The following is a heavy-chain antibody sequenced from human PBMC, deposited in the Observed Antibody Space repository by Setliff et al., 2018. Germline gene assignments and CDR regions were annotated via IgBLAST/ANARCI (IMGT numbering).Heavy chain of an antibody. CDR1: GGTFGTNA. D-gene: IGHD1-7*01. J-gene: IGHJ3*02. CDR3: ARDLNSQDAFDI. CDR2: IIPILGIA. V-gene: IGHV1-69*10. Sequence: SVKVSCKASGGTFGTNAVSWVRQAPGQGLEWMGGIIPILGIANYAQKFQGRVTITADESTSTAYMELSSLRSEDTAVYYCARDLNSQDAFDIWGQGTMGTVSS.